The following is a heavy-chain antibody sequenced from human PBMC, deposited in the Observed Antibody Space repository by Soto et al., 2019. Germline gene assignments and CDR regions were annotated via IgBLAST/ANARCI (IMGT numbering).Heavy chain of an antibody. Sequence: EVQLLESGGGFVQPGGSLRLSCAATGFTFSIYAMTWVRQAPGKGLEWVSAVTANGGSTYSADSVKGRFTISRDDSKNTLFLQITSLRVEDTAVYYCASLGVGDWANYYYYYGMDVWGQGTTVTVAS. CDR3: ASLGVGDWANYYYYYGMDV. D-gene: IGHD2-21*02. CDR1: GFTFSIYA. CDR2: VTANGGST. V-gene: IGHV3-23*01. J-gene: IGHJ6*02.